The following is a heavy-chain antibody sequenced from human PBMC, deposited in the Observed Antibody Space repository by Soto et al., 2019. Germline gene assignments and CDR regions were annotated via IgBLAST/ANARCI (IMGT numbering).Heavy chain of an antibody. D-gene: IGHD6-13*01. CDR3: ARSNTRYSSPDY. CDR2: IYYSETT. V-gene: IGHV4-59*08. Sequence: QVQLQESGPGLVKPSETLSLTCTVSGGSISGFQWSWIRQPPGKGLEWIGSIYYSETTNNNPSLNGRVTSAVDTSTSQVSLKLASVTAGDTAVYYCARSNTRYSSPDYWGQGSLVTVSS. J-gene: IGHJ4*02. CDR1: GGSISGFQ.